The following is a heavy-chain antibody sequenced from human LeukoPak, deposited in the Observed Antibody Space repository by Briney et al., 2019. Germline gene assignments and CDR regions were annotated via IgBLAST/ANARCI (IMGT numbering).Heavy chain of an antibody. V-gene: IGHV3-23*01. J-gene: IGHJ4*02. Sequence: GGSLRLSCAASGFTDYMTWVRQAPGKGLEWVSTIIGSAVNTYYADSVKGRFTISRDDSKNTVYLQMNSLRAEDTAVYSCAKYTSGTSYRGLDQWGQGTLVAVSS. CDR2: IIGSAVNT. D-gene: IGHD3-10*01. CDR3: AKYTSGTSYRGLDQ. CDR1: GFTDY.